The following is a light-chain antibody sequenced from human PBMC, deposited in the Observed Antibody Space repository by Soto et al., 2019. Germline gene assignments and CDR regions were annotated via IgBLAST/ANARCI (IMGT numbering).Light chain of an antibody. V-gene: IGLV3-21*02. Sequence: SYELTQSPSVSVAPGQTVSITCGGSSIGSKSVHWYQQKPGQAPVLVVYDDSDRRSGIPERFSGSNSGNTATLTITRVEAGDEADYHCQVWDTRSEHYVFGAGTQLTVL. J-gene: IGLJ7*01. CDR2: DDS. CDR1: SIGSKS. CDR3: QVWDTRSEHYV.